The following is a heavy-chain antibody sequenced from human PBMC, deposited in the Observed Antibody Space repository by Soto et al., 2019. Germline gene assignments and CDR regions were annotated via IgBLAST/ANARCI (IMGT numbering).Heavy chain of an antibody. D-gene: IGHD3-22*01. V-gene: IGHV4-39*01. CDR3: MLGSGWKDFDY. CDR1: GGSITSSSYY. Sequence: SETLSLTCTVSGGSITSSSYYWGWIRQPPGKGLEWIGNIFYSGSTYYNPSLKSRVTISVDTSKNQFSLKLSSVTAADTAVYYCMLGSGWKDFDYWGQGTLVTVSS. CDR2: IFYSGST. J-gene: IGHJ4*02.